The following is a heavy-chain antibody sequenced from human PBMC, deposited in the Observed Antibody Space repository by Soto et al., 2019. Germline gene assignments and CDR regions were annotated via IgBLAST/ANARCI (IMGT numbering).Heavy chain of an antibody. CDR3: ARDDPYSGGSYYYMDV. V-gene: IGHV4-59*01. Sequence: SETLSLTCTVSGGSISSYYWSWIRQPPGKGLEWIGYIYYSGSTNYNPSLKSRVTISVDTSKNQFSLKLSPVTAADTAVYYCARDDPYSGGSYYYMDVWGKGTTVTV. D-gene: IGHD2-15*01. CDR2: IYYSGST. CDR1: GGSISSYY. J-gene: IGHJ6*03.